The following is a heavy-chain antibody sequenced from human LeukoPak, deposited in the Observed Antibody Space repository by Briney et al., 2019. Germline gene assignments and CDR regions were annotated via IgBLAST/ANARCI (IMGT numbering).Heavy chain of an antibody. CDR3: ARRGRGAAAGIFDY. CDR2: IWYDGGNK. Sequence: PGGSLRLSCAASGFTSSSYGMHWVRQAPGKGLEWVAVIWYDGGNKYYADSVKGRFTISRDNSKNTLYLQMNSLRAEDTAVYYCARRGRGAAAGIFDYWGQGTLVTVSS. V-gene: IGHV3-33*01. J-gene: IGHJ4*02. D-gene: IGHD6-13*01. CDR1: GFTSSSYG.